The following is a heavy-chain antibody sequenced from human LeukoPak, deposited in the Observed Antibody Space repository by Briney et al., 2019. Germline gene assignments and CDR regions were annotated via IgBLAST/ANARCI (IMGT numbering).Heavy chain of an antibody. J-gene: IGHJ4*02. Sequence: GGSLRLSCAASGFTFSSYSMNWVRQAPGKGLEWVSSISSSSSYIYYADSVKGRFTISRDNAKNSLYLQMSSLRAEDTAVYYCARGGVPAAIRNFDYWGQGTLVTVSS. D-gene: IGHD2-2*02. V-gene: IGHV3-21*01. CDR2: ISSSSSYI. CDR1: GFTFSSYS. CDR3: ARGGVPAAIRNFDY.